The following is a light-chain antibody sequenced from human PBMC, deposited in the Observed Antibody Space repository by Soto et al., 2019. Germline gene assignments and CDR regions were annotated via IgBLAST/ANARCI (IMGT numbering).Light chain of an antibody. CDR2: DAS. CDR1: QSISNY. Sequence: EIVLTQSPATLSLSKGERATLSCRASQSISNYLAWYQQKPGQAPRLLIYDASNRATGIPARFSGSGSGTDFTLTISSLEPEDFAIYYCQQRSNWPPITFGQGTRLE. V-gene: IGKV3-11*01. J-gene: IGKJ5*01. CDR3: QQRSNWPPIT.